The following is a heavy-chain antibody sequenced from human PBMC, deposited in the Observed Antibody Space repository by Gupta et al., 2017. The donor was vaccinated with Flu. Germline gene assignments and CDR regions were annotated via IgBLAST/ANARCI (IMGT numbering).Heavy chain of an antibody. V-gene: IGHV3-23*01. Sequence: EVQVLESGGGLRQPGGSLRLSCVVSGFTFSDSAMTWVCRVPGKGLEWVSSINDRGDYTYYADSVKGRFTNSRDNSKNTLYLEVNGLRAEDTAAYYFAKVNCGGGVCYSASGWLDPWGQGTLVIVSS. J-gene: IGHJ5*02. CDR2: INDRGDYT. CDR3: AKVNCGGGVCYSASGWLDP. D-gene: IGHD2-15*01. CDR1: GFTFSDSA.